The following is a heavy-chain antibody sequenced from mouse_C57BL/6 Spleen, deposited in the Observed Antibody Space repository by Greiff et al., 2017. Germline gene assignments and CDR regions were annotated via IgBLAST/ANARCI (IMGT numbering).Heavy chain of an antibody. CDR3: TRDDRLLRPFDY. J-gene: IGHJ2*01. CDR1: GFTFSSYA. CDR2: ISSGGDYI. V-gene: IGHV5-9-1*02. D-gene: IGHD1-2*01. Sequence: EVKLMESGEGLVKPGGSLKLSCAASGFTFSSYAMSWVRQTPETRLEWVAYISSGGDYIYYADTVKGRFTISRDNARNTLYLQMSSLKSEDTAMYYCTRDDRLLRPFDYWGQGTTLTVSS.